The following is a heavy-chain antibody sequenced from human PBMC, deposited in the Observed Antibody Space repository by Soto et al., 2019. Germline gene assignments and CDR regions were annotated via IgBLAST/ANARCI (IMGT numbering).Heavy chain of an antibody. CDR1: GFTFSSYG. Sequence: EVQLVESGGGLAQPGGSLRLSCAASGFTFSSYGMNWVRQAPGKGLEWVSFISSSSSNTHYADSVKGRFTISRDNAKNSLYLQVNSLRDEDTAVYFCARYKYDSSWPYCFDYWGQGTLVTVSS. J-gene: IGHJ4*02. CDR2: ISSSSSNT. CDR3: ARYKYDSSWPYCFDY. D-gene: IGHD6-13*01. V-gene: IGHV3-48*02.